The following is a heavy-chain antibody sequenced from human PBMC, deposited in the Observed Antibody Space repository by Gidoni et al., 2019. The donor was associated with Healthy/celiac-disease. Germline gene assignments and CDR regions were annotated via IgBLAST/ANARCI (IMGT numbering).Heavy chain of an antibody. D-gene: IGHD1-26*01. Sequence: QVQLVQSGAEVKKPGASVKVSCKASGYTFTSYYMHWVRQAPGQGLEWMGIINPSGGSTSYAQKFQGRVTMTSDTSTSTVYMELSSLRSEDTAVYYCARAGGLGGIVYWGQGTLVTVSS. CDR1: GYTFTSYY. CDR2: INPSGGST. V-gene: IGHV1-46*01. CDR3: ARAGGLGGIVY. J-gene: IGHJ4*02.